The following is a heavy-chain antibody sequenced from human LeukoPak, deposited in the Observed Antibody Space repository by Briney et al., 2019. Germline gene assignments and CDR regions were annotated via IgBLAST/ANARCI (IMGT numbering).Heavy chain of an antibody. D-gene: IGHD6-19*01. CDR3: AKSWGYSSGWYYFDY. CDR1: GFTFSSYA. V-gene: IGHV3-23*01. J-gene: IGHJ4*02. CDR2: ISGSGGST. Sequence: GGSLRLSCAASGFTFSSYAMSWVRQAPGKGLEWVSAISGSGGSTYYADSVKGRFTISRDNSKNTLYLQMNSLRAEDTAVYYCAKSWGYSSGWYYFDYWGQGTLVTVSS.